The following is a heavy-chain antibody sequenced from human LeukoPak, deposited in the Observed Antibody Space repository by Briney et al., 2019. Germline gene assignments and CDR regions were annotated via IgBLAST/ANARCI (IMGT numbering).Heavy chain of an antibody. CDR3: ARETPAQNDY. V-gene: IGHV4-59*12. CDR1: GGSISSYY. CDR2: IYYSGST. J-gene: IGHJ4*02. Sequence: SETLSLTCTVSGGSISSYYWSWIRQPPGKGLEWIGSIYYSGSTYYNPSLKSRVTISVDTSKNQFSLKLSSVTAADTAVYYCARETPAQNDYWGQGTLVTVSS.